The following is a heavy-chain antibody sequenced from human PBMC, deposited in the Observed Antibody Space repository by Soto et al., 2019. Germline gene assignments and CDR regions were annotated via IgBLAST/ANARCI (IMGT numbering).Heavy chain of an antibody. CDR3: ARRGYYYYSAGYWDKIHYDC. J-gene: IGHJ4*02. CDR2: IGGSGSST. V-gene: IGHV3-23*01. CDR1: GFTFTNHA. Sequence: QPGGSLRLSCAASGFTFTNHAMSWVRQAPGRGLEWVSDIGGSGSSTYYADSVKGRFTISRDNSKDTLYLQMNGLRAEDTAVYYCARRGYYYYSAGYWDKIHYDCWGKGALVTVSS. D-gene: IGHD3-22*01.